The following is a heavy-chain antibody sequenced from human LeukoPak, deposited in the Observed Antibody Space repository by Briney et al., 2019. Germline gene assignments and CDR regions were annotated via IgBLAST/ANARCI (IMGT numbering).Heavy chain of an antibody. CDR3: ARHQDRGNWFDP. CDR1: GYSLSSGYY. J-gene: IGHJ5*02. D-gene: IGHD2-15*01. CDR2: IYHSGST. V-gene: IGHV4-38-2*01. Sequence: PSETLSLTCAVSGYSLSSGYYWGWIRQPPGKGLEWIGSIYHSGSTYYNPSLKSRVTISVDTSKNQFSLKLSSVTAADTAVYYCARHQDRGNWFDPWGQGTLVTVSS.